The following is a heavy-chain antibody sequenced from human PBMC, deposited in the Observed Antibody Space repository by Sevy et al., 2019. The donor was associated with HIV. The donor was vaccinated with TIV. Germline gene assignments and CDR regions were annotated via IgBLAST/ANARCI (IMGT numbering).Heavy chain of an antibody. CDR3: ARDALGRFDRLPVAATRAPLDY. CDR1: GYTFTGYY. D-gene: IGHD2-15*01. CDR2: INPNSGGT. Sequence: ASVKVSCKASGYTFTGYYMHWVRQAPGQGLEWMGWINPNSGGTNYAQKFQGRVTMTRDTSISTAYMELSRLRSDDTAVYYCARDALGRFDRLPVAATRAPLDYWGQGTLVTVSS. J-gene: IGHJ4*02. V-gene: IGHV1-2*02.